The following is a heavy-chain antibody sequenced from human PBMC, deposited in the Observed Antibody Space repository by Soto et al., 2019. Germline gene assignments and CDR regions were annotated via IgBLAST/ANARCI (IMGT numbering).Heavy chain of an antibody. V-gene: IGHV1-69*01. J-gene: IGHJ5*02. D-gene: IGHD3-10*01. Sequence: QVQLVQSGAEVKKPGSSVQVSCKASGGTFSSYAISWVRQAPGQGLEWMGGIIPIFGTANYAQKFQGRVTITADESTSTSYMELSSLRSEDTAVYYCARDSANYYGSGSYYNPNWFDPWGQGTLVTVSS. CDR1: GGTFSSYA. CDR2: IIPIFGTA. CDR3: ARDSANYYGSGSYYNPNWFDP.